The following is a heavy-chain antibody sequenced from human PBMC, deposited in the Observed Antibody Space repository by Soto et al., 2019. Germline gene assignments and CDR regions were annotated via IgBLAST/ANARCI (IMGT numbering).Heavy chain of an antibody. CDR1: GYTFTSYD. V-gene: IGHV1-8*01. D-gene: IGHD1-1*01. CDR2: MNPNSGNT. CDR3: ARRTTGPTYYYYYMDV. Sequence: GASVKVSCKASGYTFTSYDINWVRQATGQGLEWMGWMNPNSGNTGYAQKFQGRVTMTRNTSISTAYMELSSLRSEDTAVYYCARRTTGPTYYYYYMDVWGKGTTVTVSS. J-gene: IGHJ6*03.